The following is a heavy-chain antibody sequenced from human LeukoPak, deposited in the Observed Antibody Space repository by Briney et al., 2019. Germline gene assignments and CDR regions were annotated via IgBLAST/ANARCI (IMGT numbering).Heavy chain of an antibody. CDR3: ASSVQLWSPTLY. CDR2: INSDGSST. Sequence: GGSLRLSCAASGFTFSSYWMHWVRQAPGKGLVWVSRINSDGSSTSYADSVKGRFTISRDNAKNTLYLQMNSLRAEDTAVHYCASSVQLWSPTLYWGQGTLVTVSS. D-gene: IGHD5-18*01. CDR1: GFTFSSYW. J-gene: IGHJ4*02. V-gene: IGHV3-74*01.